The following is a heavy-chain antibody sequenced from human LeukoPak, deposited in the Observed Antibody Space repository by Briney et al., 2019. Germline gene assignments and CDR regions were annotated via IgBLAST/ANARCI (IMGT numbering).Heavy chain of an antibody. Sequence: MAGRSLRLSCAASGFTFSSYGMHWVRQAPGKGLEWVSSVSGSGGYIYYADSVKGRFTISRDNAKNSLFLQMNSLRAEDTAVYYCAVDSGSYLRAFDIWGQGTMVTVSS. CDR3: AVDSGSYLRAFDI. D-gene: IGHD1-26*01. CDR2: VSGSGGYI. V-gene: IGHV3-21*01. J-gene: IGHJ3*02. CDR1: GFTFSSYG.